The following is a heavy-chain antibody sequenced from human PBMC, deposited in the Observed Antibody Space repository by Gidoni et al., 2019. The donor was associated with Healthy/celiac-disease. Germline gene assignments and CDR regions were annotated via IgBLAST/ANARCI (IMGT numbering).Heavy chain of an antibody. J-gene: IGHJ4*02. CDR2: ISYDGSNK. D-gene: IGHD3-10*01. CDR3: AKDGQRPSGGRLDY. Sequence: QVQLVESGGGVVQPGRSLRLSCAASGFTFSSYGMHWVRQAPGKGLEWVAVISYDGSNKYYADSVKGRFTISRDNSKNTLYLQMNSLRAEDTAVYYCAKDGQRPSGGRLDYWGQGTLVTVSS. V-gene: IGHV3-30*18. CDR1: GFTFSSYG.